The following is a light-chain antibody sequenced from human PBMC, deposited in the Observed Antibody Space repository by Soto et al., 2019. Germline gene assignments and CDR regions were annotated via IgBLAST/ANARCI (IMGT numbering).Light chain of an antibody. Sequence: EIVLTQSPGTLSLSPGERATLSCRASPSVSSSYLAWYQQKPGQAPRLLIYGASSRATGIPDRFSGSGSGPDFTLTISRLEPEDFAVYYCQQYGSSPPYTFGQGTKLEIK. CDR2: GAS. CDR1: PSVSSSY. J-gene: IGKJ2*01. CDR3: QQYGSSPPYT. V-gene: IGKV3-20*01.